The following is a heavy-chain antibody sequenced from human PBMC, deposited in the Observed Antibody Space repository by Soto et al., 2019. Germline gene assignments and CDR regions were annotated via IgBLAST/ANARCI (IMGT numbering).Heavy chain of an antibody. V-gene: IGHV1-69*13. CDR1: GGTFSSYA. D-gene: IGHD1-7*01. Sequence: SVKVSCKASGGTFSSYAISWVRQAPGQGLEWMGGIIPIFGTANYAQKFQGRVTITADESTSTAYMELSSLRSEDTAVYYCAGPPELTRIYYYYGMDVWGQGTTVTV. CDR3: AGPPELTRIYYYYGMDV. J-gene: IGHJ6*02. CDR2: IIPIFGTA.